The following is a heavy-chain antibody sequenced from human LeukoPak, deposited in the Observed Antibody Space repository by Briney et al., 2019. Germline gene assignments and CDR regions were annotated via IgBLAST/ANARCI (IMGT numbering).Heavy chain of an antibody. CDR2: IKEDRTAD. CDR3: VRGGWELDY. J-gene: IGHJ4*02. D-gene: IGHD4-23*01. Sequence: GGSLRLSCAASGFSVRDFRMAWVCQAPGKGLEWVAHIKEDRTADYYVDSVKGRFTISKDDGKNSLHLQMNSLRVEDTDVYYCVRGGWELDYWGQGTLVTVSS. V-gene: IGHV3-7*01. CDR1: GFSVRDFR.